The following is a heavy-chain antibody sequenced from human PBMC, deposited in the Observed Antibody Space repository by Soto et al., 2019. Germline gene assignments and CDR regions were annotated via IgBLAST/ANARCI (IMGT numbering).Heavy chain of an antibody. J-gene: IGHJ6*03. D-gene: IGHD3-10*01. Sequence: GGSLRLSCAASGFTFSSYSMNWVRQAPGKGLEWVSSISSSSSYIYYADSVKGRFTISRDNAKNSLYLQMNSLRAEDTAVYYCAREGITMVRGVIKGIYYYYMDVWGKGTTVTVSS. CDR1: GFTFSSYS. V-gene: IGHV3-21*01. CDR2: ISSSSSYI. CDR3: AREGITMVRGVIKGIYYYYMDV.